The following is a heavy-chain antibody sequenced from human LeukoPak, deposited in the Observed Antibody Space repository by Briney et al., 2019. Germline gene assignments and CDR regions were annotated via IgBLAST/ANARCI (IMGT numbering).Heavy chain of an antibody. CDR2: IYTSGST. D-gene: IGHD3-10*01. CDR1: GGSISSGSYY. V-gene: IGHV4-61*02. CDR3: ARIGTYYYGSEKVREDY. Sequence: SETLSLTRTVSGGSISSGSYYWSWIRQPAGKGLEWIGRIYTSGSTNYNPSLKSRVTISVDTSKNQFSLKLSSVTAADTAVYYCARIGTYYYGSEKVREDYWGQGTLVTVSS. J-gene: IGHJ4*02.